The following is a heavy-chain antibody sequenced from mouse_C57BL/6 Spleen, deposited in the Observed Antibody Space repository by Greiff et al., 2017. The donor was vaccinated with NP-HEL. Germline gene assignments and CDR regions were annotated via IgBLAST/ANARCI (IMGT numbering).Heavy chain of an antibody. V-gene: IGHV1-69*01. CDR1: GYTFTSYW. D-gene: IGHD2-3*01. CDR2: IDPSDSYT. CDR3: ARPLDGYYAWFAY. J-gene: IGHJ3*01. Sequence: QVQLQQPGAELVMPGASVKLSCKASGYTFTSYWMHWVKQRPGQGLEWIGEIDPSDSYTNYNQKFKGKSTLTVDKSSSTAYMQLSSLTSEDSAVYYCARPLDGYYAWFAYWGQGTLVTVSA.